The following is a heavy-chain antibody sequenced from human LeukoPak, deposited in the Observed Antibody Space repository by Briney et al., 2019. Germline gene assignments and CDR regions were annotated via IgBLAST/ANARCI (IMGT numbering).Heavy chain of an antibody. Sequence: GESLKISCKGSGYSFSNYWIGWVRQMPGKGLDWMGIIYPGDPDTRYSPSFEGQVTISAVRSSSTAYLQWSSLKASDSGMYYCARRGSGYDWNYWGQGTLVSVSS. J-gene: IGHJ4*02. CDR3: ARRGSGYDWNY. CDR2: IYPGDPDT. CDR1: GYSFSNYW. V-gene: IGHV5-51*01. D-gene: IGHD5-12*01.